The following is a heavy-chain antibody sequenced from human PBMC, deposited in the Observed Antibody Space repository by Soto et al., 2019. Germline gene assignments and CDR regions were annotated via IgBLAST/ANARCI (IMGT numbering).Heavy chain of an antibody. D-gene: IGHD2-2*01. CDR1: GYTFTSYY. CDR2: INPSGGST. V-gene: IGHV1-46*01. CDR3: ARDLCSSTSCLFDY. Sequence: QVQLVQSGAEVKKPGASVKVSCKASGYTFTSYYMHWVRQAPGQGLEWMGIINPSGGSTSYAQKCQGRVTMPRDTSTSTVYMELSSLTSEDMAVYYCARDLCSSTSCLFDYWGQGTLVTVSS. J-gene: IGHJ4*02.